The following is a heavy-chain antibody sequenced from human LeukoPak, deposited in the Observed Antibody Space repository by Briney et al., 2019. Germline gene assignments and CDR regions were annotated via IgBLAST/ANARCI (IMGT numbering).Heavy chain of an antibody. CDR1: GGSISSGGYS. J-gene: IGHJ4*02. V-gene: IGHV4-30-4*08. CDR2: IYYSGST. Sequence: SETLSLTCAVSGGSISSGGYSWSWIRQPPGKGLEWIGYIYYSGSTYYNPSLKSRVTISVDTSKNQFSLKLSSVTAADTAVYFCARHPRLELHFDYWGQGTLVTVSS. CDR3: ARHPRLELHFDY. D-gene: IGHD1-26*01.